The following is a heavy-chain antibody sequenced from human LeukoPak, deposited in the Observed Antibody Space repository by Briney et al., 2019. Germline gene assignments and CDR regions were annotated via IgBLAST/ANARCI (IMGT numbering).Heavy chain of an antibody. V-gene: IGHV3-66*01. CDR1: GFTVSSNC. Sequence: GGSLRLSCAASGFTVSSNCMSWVRQAPGKGLEWVSIIYSGGSTYYADSVKGRFTISRDNSKNTLYLQMNSLRVEDTAVYYCASKDPYDSSGYLLEYWGQGTLVTVSS. CDR2: IYSGGST. D-gene: IGHD3-22*01. J-gene: IGHJ4*02. CDR3: ASKDPYDSSGYLLEY.